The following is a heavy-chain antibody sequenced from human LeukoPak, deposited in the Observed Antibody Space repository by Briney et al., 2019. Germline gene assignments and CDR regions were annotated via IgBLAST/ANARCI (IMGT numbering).Heavy chain of an antibody. J-gene: IGHJ4*02. V-gene: IGHV4-39*01. CDR2: IYHSGST. Sequence: SETLSLTCTVSGGSTSSSTYYWGWIRQPPGKGLEWIGSIYHSGSTYYNPSLKSRVTISVDTSKNQFSLKLSSVTAADTAVYYCARHLGIQLWFLDYWGQGTLVTVSS. D-gene: IGHD5-18*01. CDR3: ARHLGIQLWFLDY. CDR1: GGSTSSSTYY.